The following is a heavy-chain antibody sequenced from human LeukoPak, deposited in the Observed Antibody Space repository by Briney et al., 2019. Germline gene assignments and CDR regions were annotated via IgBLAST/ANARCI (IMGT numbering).Heavy chain of an antibody. J-gene: IGHJ4*01. D-gene: IGHD6-19*01. Sequence: GGSLRLSXAASGFTFSSYAMSWVRQAPGKGLEWVSAISGSGGSTYYADSVKGRFTISRDNSKNTLYLQMNSLRAEDTAVYYCAKASSGWYYFDYWGHGTLVTVSS. CDR1: GFTFSSYA. CDR2: ISGSGGST. CDR3: AKASSGWYYFDY. V-gene: IGHV3-23*01.